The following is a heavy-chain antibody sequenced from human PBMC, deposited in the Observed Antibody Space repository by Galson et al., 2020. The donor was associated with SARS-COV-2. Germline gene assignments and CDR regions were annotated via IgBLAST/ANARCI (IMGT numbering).Heavy chain of an antibody. CDR2: INPNSGGT. V-gene: IGHV1-2*02. CDR3: ARPLPYYDSSGFCY. Sequence: ASVKVSCKAAGYTFSGYYLHWVRQAPGQGLEWMGWINPNSGGTNYAQKFQGRVTMTRDTSISTAYMELSSLRSDDTAVYYCARPLPYYDSSGFCYWGQGTLVTVSS. CDR1: GYTFSGYY. J-gene: IGHJ4*02. D-gene: IGHD3-22*01.